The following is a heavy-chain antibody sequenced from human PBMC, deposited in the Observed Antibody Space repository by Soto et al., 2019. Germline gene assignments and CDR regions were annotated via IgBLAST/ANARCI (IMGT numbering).Heavy chain of an antibody. D-gene: IGHD4-17*01. Sequence: SETLSLTCTVSGGSISSGGYYWSWIRQHPGKGPEWIGYIYYSGSTYYNPSLKSRVTISVDTSKNQFSLKLSSVTAADTAVYYCAREQNYGDCFDYWGQGTLVTVSS. CDR2: IYYSGST. CDR3: AREQNYGDCFDY. V-gene: IGHV4-31*03. J-gene: IGHJ4*02. CDR1: GGSISSGGYY.